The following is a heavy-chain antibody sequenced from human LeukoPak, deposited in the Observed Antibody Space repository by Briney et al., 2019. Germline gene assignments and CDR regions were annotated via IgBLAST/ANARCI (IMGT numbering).Heavy chain of an antibody. CDR2: MWHDGSNE. D-gene: IGHD5-18*01. J-gene: IGHJ5*02. CDR3: AKNGARGYSLNWFDP. V-gene: IGHV3-30*02. Sequence: GGSLRLSCAASGFTFSSYGMHWVRQAPGKGLEGVAVMWHDGSNEYYADSVKGRFTISRDNPENTLFLQMNSLRAEDTAMYYCAKNGARGYSLNWFDPWGQGTLVTVSS. CDR1: GFTFSSYG.